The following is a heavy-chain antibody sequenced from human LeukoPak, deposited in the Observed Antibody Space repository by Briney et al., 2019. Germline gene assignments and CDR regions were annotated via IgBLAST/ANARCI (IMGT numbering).Heavy chain of an antibody. CDR1: GFTLSTHW. CDR3: VRDLGNHPAADFDAFDL. CDR2: ITPPGDDT. J-gene: IGHJ3*01. V-gene: IGHV3-74*01. Sequence: PGGSLRLSCAASGFTLSTHWVHWIRQVRGKGLVWVSRITPPGDDTSYADSLRGRCTVSRDNAKNTLYLQMNSLRAEDTAVYFCVRDLGNHPAADFDAFDLWGQGTKVTVSS.